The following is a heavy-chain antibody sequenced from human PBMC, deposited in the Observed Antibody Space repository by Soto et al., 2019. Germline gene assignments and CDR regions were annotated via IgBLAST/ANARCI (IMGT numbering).Heavy chain of an antibody. D-gene: IGHD3-22*01. CDR1: GFTVSSNY. J-gene: IGHJ3*02. CDR2: ISGSGGST. Sequence: GGSLRLSCAASGFTVSSNYMSWVRQAPGKGLEWVSAISGSGGSTYYADSVKGRFTISRDNSKNTLYLQMNSLRAEDTAVYYCANQLVVITWGVAFDIWGQGTTVTVSS. V-gene: IGHV3-23*01. CDR3: ANQLVVITWGVAFDI.